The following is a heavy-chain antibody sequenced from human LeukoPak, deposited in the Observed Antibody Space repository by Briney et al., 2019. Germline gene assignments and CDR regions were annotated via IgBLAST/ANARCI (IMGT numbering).Heavy chain of an antibody. CDR2: MNPNSGNT. Sequence: GASVKVSCKASGYTFTSYDINWVRQATGQGLEWMGWMNPNSGNTGYAQKFQGRVTMTRNTSISTAYMELSSLRSEDTAVYYCARGRLRWLFFDYWGQGTLVTVSS. V-gene: IGHV1-8*01. J-gene: IGHJ4*02. CDR1: GYTFTSYD. D-gene: IGHD5-24*01. CDR3: ARGRLRWLFFDY.